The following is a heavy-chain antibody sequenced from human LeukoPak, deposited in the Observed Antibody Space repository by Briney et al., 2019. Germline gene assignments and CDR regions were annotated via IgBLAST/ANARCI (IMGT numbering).Heavy chain of an antibody. CDR2: ISSSSSYI. Sequence: GGSLRLSCAASGFTFSSYSMNWVRQAPGKGLEWVSSISSSSSYIYYADSVKGRFTISRGNAKNSLYLQMNSLRAEDTAVYYCARYFGTTGTPNYWGRGTLVTVSS. J-gene: IGHJ4*02. CDR3: ARYFGTTGTPNY. CDR1: GFTFSSYS. V-gene: IGHV3-21*01. D-gene: IGHD1-1*01.